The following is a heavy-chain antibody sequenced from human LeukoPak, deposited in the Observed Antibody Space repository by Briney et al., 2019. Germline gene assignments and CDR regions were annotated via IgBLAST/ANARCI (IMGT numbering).Heavy chain of an antibody. CDR1: GGSISSYY. D-gene: IGHD6-13*01. CDR2: IYTSGST. CDR3: ARQARIAAAGTLDY. V-gene: IGHV4-4*07. J-gene: IGHJ4*02. Sequence: SETLSLTCTVSGGSISSYYWSWLRQPAGKGLEWIGRIYTSGSTNYNPSLKSRVTISVDTSKNQFSLKLSSVTAADTAVYYCARQARIAAAGTLDYWGQGTLVTVSS.